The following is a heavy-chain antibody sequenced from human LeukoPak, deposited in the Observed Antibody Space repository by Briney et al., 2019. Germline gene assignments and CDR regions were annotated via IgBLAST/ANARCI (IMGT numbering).Heavy chain of an antibody. CDR3: ARTGYCSGGRCYGSSYYYMDV. D-gene: IGHD2-15*01. V-gene: IGHV3-11*04. Sequence: PGGSLRLSCAASGFTFSDYYMTWIRQAPGKGLEWVSYISSSGSAMHYTDSVKGRFTISRDNAKNSLYLQMSSLRGEDTAVYYCARTGYCSGGRCYGSSYYYMDVWGKGTTVTVSS. CDR1: GFTFSDYY. J-gene: IGHJ6*03. CDR2: ISSSGSAM.